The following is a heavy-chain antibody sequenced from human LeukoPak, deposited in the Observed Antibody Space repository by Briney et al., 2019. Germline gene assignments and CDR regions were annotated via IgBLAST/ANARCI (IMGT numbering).Heavy chain of an antibody. CDR1: GFTFSDHY. CDR2: TRNKANRYTT. D-gene: IGHD5-12*01. J-gene: IGHJ4*02. Sequence: GGSVRLSCAASGFTFSDHYMDWVRQAPGKGLEWVGRTRNKANRYTTEYSASVKGRFTVSRDDSKNSLYLQMDSLKTEDTAVYYCARGTSRGTLATDYFDYWGQGTLVTVSS. CDR3: ARGTSRGTLATDYFDY. V-gene: IGHV3-72*01.